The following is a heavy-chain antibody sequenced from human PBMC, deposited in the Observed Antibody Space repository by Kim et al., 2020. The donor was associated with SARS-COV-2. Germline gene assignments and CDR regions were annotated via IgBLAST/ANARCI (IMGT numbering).Heavy chain of an antibody. CDR2: IYYSGST. D-gene: IGHD3-16*01. Sequence: SETLSLTCTVSGGSISSYYWSWIRQPPGKGLEWIGYIYYSGSTNYNPSLKSRVTISVDTSKNQFSLKLSSVTAADTAVYYCARVGEVTRPGHRWYFDYWGQGTLVTGSS. CDR1: GGSISSYY. V-gene: IGHV4-59*13. CDR3: ARVGEVTRPGHRWYFDY. J-gene: IGHJ4*02.